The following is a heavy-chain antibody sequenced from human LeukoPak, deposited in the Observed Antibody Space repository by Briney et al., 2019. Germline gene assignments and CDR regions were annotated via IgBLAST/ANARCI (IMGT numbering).Heavy chain of an antibody. CDR2: IYPGDSDI. V-gene: IGHV5-51*01. CDR1: GYRFSNYW. J-gene: IGHJ6*02. CDR3: ARALYDYGDYEAPGGMDV. D-gene: IGHD4-17*01. Sequence: GESLKISCKGSGYRFSNYWIGWVRHMPGKGLEWMGMIYPGDSDIRYSPSFQGQVTISADKSISTAYLQWSSLKASDTAMYYCARALYDYGDYEAPGGMDVWGQGTTVTVSS.